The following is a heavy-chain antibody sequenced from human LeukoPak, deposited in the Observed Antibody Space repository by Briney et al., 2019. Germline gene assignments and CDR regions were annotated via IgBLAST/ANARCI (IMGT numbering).Heavy chain of an antibody. CDR3: ASSYRYCSSTSCYHDAFDT. CDR1: GYTFTGYY. CDR2: INPNSGGT. D-gene: IGHD2-2*01. V-gene: IGHV1-2*02. Sequence: ASVKVSCKASGYTFTGYYMHWVRQAPGQGLEWMGWINPNSGGTNYAQKFQGRVTMTRDTSISTAYMELSRLRSDDTAVYYCASSYRYCSSTSCYHDAFDTWGQGTMVTVSS. J-gene: IGHJ3*02.